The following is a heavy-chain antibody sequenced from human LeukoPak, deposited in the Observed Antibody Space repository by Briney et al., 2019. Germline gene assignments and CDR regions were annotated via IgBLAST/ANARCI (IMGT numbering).Heavy chain of an antibody. CDR1: GLTFSSYS. CDR2: ISSFSGTI. Sequence: PGGSLRLSCAASGLTFSSYSMNWVRQAPGKGLEWVAYISSFSGTIYYADSVKGRFTISRDNSKNTLYLEMNNLRAEDTAVYYCAKARSGYDYQVEYWGQGTLVTVSS. J-gene: IGHJ4*02. D-gene: IGHD3-22*01. CDR3: AKARSGYDYQVEY. V-gene: IGHV3-48*04.